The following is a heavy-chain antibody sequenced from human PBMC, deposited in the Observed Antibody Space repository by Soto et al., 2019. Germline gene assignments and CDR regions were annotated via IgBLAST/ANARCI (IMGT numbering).Heavy chain of an antibody. J-gene: IGHJ1*01. CDR3: ASSQGYLENHAEYFQH. CDR2: IYYSGST. D-gene: IGHD2-15*01. Sequence: SETLSLTCTVSGGSISSGGYYWSWIRQHPGKGLEWIGYIYYSGSTYYNPSLKSRVTISVDTSKNQFPLKLSSVTAADTAVYYCASSQGYLENHAEYFQHWGQGTLVTVSS. CDR1: GGSISSGGYY. V-gene: IGHV4-31*03.